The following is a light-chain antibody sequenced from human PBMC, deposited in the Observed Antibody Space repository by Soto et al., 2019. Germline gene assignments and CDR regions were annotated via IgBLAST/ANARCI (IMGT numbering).Light chain of an antibody. CDR3: QQYGSSRT. V-gene: IGKV3-20*01. CDR2: GAS. CDR1: QSVSSSY. Sequence: PGERATLSCRASQSVSSSYVAWYQQKPGQAPRLLIYGASSRATGIPDRFSGSGSGTDFTLTISRLEPEDFAVYYCQQYGSSRTFGQGTKVDIK. J-gene: IGKJ1*01.